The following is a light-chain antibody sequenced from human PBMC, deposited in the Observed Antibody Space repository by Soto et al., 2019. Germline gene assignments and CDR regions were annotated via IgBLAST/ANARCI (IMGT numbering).Light chain of an antibody. J-gene: IGKJ2*01. V-gene: IGKV3-11*01. CDR2: DAS. CDR3: QQRSNWPPST. Sequence: EIVLTQSPATLSLSPGERATLSCRASQSVSSYLAWYQQKPGQAPGLLIYDASNRATGIPARFSGSGSGTDLTLTIGRLEPEDFAVYYCQQRSNWPPSTFGQGTKLEIK. CDR1: QSVSSY.